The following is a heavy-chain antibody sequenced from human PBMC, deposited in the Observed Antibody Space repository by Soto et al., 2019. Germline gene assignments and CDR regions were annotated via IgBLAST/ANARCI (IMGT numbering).Heavy chain of an antibody. CDR2: IYYSGNT. J-gene: IGHJ4*02. Sequence: QLQLQESGPGLVKPSETLSLTCTVSGGSISSSGYYWGWIRQPPGKGLEWIGGIYYSGNTYYNPSLKSRATISVDPSNNQFSLRLSSVPAAASAVYYCASRDYYGSGSYGYWGQGTLVTVSS. V-gene: IGHV4-39*01. D-gene: IGHD3-10*01. CDR1: GGSISSSGYY. CDR3: ASRDYYGSGSYGY.